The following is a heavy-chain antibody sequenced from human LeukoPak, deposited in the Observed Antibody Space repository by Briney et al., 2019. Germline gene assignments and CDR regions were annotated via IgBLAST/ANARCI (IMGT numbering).Heavy chain of an antibody. Sequence: ASVKVSCKASGYTFTNFAMHWVRQAPGQRLEWMGWINAGNGNTKYSQKFQGRVTITRDTSASTAYMELSSLRSEDTAVYYCARWGRGLLWFGELQDYWGQGTLVTVSS. CDR1: GYTFTNFA. CDR2: INAGNGNT. J-gene: IGHJ4*02. D-gene: IGHD3-10*01. CDR3: ARWGRGLLWFGELQDY. V-gene: IGHV1-3*01.